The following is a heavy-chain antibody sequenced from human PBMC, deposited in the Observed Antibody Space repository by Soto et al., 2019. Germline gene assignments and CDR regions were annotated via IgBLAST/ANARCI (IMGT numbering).Heavy chain of an antibody. V-gene: IGHV4-61*01. J-gene: IGHJ6*02. Sequence: QVQLQESGPGLVKPSETLSLTCTVSGGSVSSGSYYWSWIRQPPGKGLEWIGYIYYSGSTNYNPSLYSRVTISVDTSKNPFSLKLSSVTAADTAVYYCARVLYYYDSSGYYQSLYYYGMEVWGQGTTVTVSS. CDR3: ARVLYYYDSSGYYQSLYYYGMEV. D-gene: IGHD3-22*01. CDR1: GGSVSSGSYY. CDR2: IYYSGST.